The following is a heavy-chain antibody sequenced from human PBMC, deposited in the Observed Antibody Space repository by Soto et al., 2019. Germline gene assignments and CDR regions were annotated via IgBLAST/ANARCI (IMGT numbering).Heavy chain of an antibody. CDR1: GFTFSSYA. Sequence: GGSLRLSCAASGFTFSSYAMHWVRQAPGKGLEWVAVISYDGSNKYYADSVKGRFTISRDNSKNTLYLQMNSLRAEDTAVYYCARGSVRFGELLYIHWGQGTLVTVSS. V-gene: IGHV3-30-3*01. D-gene: IGHD3-10*01. CDR3: ARGSVRFGELLYIH. CDR2: ISYDGSNK. J-gene: IGHJ4*02.